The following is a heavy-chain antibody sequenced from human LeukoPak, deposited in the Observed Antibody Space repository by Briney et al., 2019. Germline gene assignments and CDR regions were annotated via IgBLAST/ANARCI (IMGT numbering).Heavy chain of an antibody. Sequence: PGGSLRLSCAASGFTFPSYAMNWVRQAPGRGLEWVSSISGSGNSPYYADFVKGRFTISRDNSRDTLYLQMNTLRAEDTAVYYCARDIRSGLSYYFDYWGQGTLVTVSS. J-gene: IGHJ4*02. CDR3: ARDIRSGLSYYFDY. V-gene: IGHV3-23*01. CDR2: ISGSGNSP. CDR1: GFTFPSYA. D-gene: IGHD3-16*02.